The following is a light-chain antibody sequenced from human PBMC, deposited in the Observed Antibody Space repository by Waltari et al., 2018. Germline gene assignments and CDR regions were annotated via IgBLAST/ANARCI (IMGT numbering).Light chain of an antibody. CDR1: QSLVNSDGDTY. Sequence: DVVMTQSPLSLPVTLGQPASISCRSSQSLVNSDGDTYLSWFQQRPGQSPRRLIYKVSNRDSGVPDRFSGSGSCTDFTLKIRRVEAEDVGVYNCMQGTHWPRTFGQVPKVEI. CDR2: KVS. V-gene: IGKV2-30*01. J-gene: IGKJ1*01. CDR3: MQGTHWPRT.